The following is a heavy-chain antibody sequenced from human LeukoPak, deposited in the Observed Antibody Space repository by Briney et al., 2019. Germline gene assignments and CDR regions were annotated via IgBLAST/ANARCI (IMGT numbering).Heavy chain of an antibody. J-gene: IGHJ4*02. V-gene: IGHV3-23*01. Sequence: GGSLRLSCAASGFTFSSYAMSWVRQAPGKGLEWVSAISGSGGSTYYADSVKGRFTISRDNSKNTLYLQMNSLRAEDTAVYYCAKDSKGIQLWSYYFDYWGQGTLVTVSS. CDR1: GFTFSSYA. D-gene: IGHD5-18*01. CDR2: ISGSGGST. CDR3: AKDSKGIQLWSYYFDY.